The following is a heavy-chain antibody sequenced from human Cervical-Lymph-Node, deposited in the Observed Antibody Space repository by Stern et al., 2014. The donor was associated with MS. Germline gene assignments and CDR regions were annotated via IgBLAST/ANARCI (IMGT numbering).Heavy chain of an antibody. CDR2: IRDTASTI. V-gene: IGHV3-48*01. Sequence: EVQLVESGGGLVQPGESLRLSCVPSGFTFSRYSMNWLRQAPGKGLEWVSFIRDTASTIYYADSVKGRFTISRDNDKNSLYLQMNSLRAEDTAVYYCARSRAVWGVTPDYWGQGTRVTVSS. J-gene: IGHJ4*02. D-gene: IGHD3-10*01. CDR3: ARSRAVWGVTPDY. CDR1: GFTFSRYS.